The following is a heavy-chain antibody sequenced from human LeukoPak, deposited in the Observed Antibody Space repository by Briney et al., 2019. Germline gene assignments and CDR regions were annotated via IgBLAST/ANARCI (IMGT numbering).Heavy chain of an antibody. Sequence: SQTLSLTCTVSGGSISSGGYYWSWIRQHPGKGLEWIGYIYYSGSTYCNPSLKSRVTISVDTSKSQFSLKLSSVTAADTAVYYCARGETVTTVHQYYYYGMDVWGQGTTVTVSS. J-gene: IGHJ6*02. CDR1: GGSISSGGYY. CDR3: ARGETVTTVHQYYYYGMDV. V-gene: IGHV4-31*03. CDR2: IYYSGST. D-gene: IGHD4-11*01.